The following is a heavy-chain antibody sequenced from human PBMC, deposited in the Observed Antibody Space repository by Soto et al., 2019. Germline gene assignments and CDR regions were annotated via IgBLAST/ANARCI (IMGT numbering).Heavy chain of an antibody. D-gene: IGHD3-10*01. CDR2: IFWNDDE. J-gene: IGHJ5*02. CDR1: GFSLTTILVC. CDR3: ARGGSAWGIVHFDP. V-gene: IGHV2-5*01. Sequence: SGPTLVNPTQTLTLTFTFSGFSLTTILVCVGWIRHPPGKALEWLALIFWNDDERYSPSLNSRLTITKDTSKNQFSLKLSSVTAADTAVYYCARGGSAWGIVHFDPWGQGTLVTVS.